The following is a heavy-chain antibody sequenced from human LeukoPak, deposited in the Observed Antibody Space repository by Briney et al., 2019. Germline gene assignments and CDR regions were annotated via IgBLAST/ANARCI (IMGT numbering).Heavy chain of an antibody. J-gene: IGHJ3*02. D-gene: IGHD3-10*01. CDR2: MRQDGSDK. CDR3: AREGNAFDI. V-gene: IGHV3-7*01. CDR1: GFTFSNHI. Sequence: GGSLRLSCAASGFTFSNHIISWVRQAPGKGLGWVANMRQDGSDKYYVDFVKGRFTISRDNAKNSLYLQMNSLRAEDTAVYYCAREGNAFDIWGQGTMVTVSS.